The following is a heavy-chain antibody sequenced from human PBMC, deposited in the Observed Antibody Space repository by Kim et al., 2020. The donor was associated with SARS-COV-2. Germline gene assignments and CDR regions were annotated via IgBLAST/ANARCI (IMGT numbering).Heavy chain of an antibody. J-gene: IGHJ6*02. CDR2: INPNSGGT. D-gene: IGHD6-13*01. Sequence: ASVKVSCKASGYTFTGYYMHWVRQAPGQGLEWMGRINPNSGGTNYAQKFQGRVTMTRDTSISTAYMELSRLRSDDTAVYYCARGIAAILSSYYGMDVWGQGTTVTVSS. V-gene: IGHV1-2*06. CDR1: GYTFTGYY. CDR3: ARGIAAILSSYYGMDV.